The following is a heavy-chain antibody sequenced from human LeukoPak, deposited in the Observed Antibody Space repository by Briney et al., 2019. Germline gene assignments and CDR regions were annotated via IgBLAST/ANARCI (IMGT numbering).Heavy chain of an antibody. CDR3: ASLVVTAITD. V-gene: IGHV4-34*01. J-gene: IGHJ4*02. CDR2: INHSGST. D-gene: IGHD2-21*02. Sequence: PSETLSLTCAVYGGSFSGYYWSWIRQPPGKGLEWVGEINHSGSTNYNPSLKSRVTISVDTSKNQFSPKLSSVTAADTAVYYCASLVVTAITDWGQGTLVTVSS. CDR1: GGSFSGYY.